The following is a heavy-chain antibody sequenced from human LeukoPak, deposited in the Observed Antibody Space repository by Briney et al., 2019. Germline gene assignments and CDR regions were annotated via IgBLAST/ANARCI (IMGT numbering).Heavy chain of an antibody. Sequence: SETLSLTCTVSGGSISIYYWSWIRQPPGKGLEWIGYISNNGSTNYNPSLKSRVTISIDTSKKQFSLKLSSVTVADTAVYYCANSYGRPPHNWFDPWGQGTLVTVSS. V-gene: IGHV4-59*01. CDR2: ISNNGST. D-gene: IGHD5-18*01. CDR3: ANSYGRPPHNWFDP. J-gene: IGHJ5*02. CDR1: GGSISIYY.